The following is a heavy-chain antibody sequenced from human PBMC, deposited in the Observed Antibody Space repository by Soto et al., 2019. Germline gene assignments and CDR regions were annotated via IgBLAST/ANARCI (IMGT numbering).Heavy chain of an antibody. V-gene: IGHV3-23*01. D-gene: IGHD4-17*01. J-gene: IGHJ4*02. CDR1: GFPFSSYA. CDR2: ISGSGGST. CDR3: AKGESGHYGDYPYYFDY. Sequence: GGSLRLSCAASGFPFSSYAMSWVRPAPGKGLEWVSAISGSGGSTYYADSVKGRFTISRDNSKNTLYLQMNSLRAEDTAVYYCAKGESGHYGDYPYYFDYWGQGTLVTVSS.